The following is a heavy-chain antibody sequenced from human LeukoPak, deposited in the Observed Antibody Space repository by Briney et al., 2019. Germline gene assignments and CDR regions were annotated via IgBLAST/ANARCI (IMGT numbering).Heavy chain of an antibody. CDR1: GSTFSSYA. D-gene: IGHD3-22*01. CDR2: ISGSGGST. V-gene: IGHV3-23*01. CDR3: AKDGSTMIVVVIRLDY. J-gene: IGHJ4*02. Sequence: PGGSLRLSCAASGSTFSSYAMSWVRQAPGKGLEWVSAISGSGGSTYYADSVKGRFTISRDNSKNTLYLQMNSLRAEDTAVYYCAKDGSTMIVVVIRLDYWGQGTLVTVSS.